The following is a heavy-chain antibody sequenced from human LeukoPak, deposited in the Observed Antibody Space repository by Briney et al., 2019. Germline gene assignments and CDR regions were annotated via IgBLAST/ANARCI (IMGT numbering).Heavy chain of an antibody. J-gene: IGHJ4*02. D-gene: IGHD2-2*01. CDR1: GFTFSTYW. V-gene: IGHV3-74*01. Sequence: PGGSLRLSCETSGFTFSTYWMHWVRQAPGKGLEWVSRINTDGSSTSYADSVKGRFTISRDNAKNTLYLQMNSLRAEVTAVYYRASLPSIVVVPAAMVPDYWGQGTLVTVSS. CDR2: INTDGSST. CDR3: ASLPSIVVVPAAMVPDY.